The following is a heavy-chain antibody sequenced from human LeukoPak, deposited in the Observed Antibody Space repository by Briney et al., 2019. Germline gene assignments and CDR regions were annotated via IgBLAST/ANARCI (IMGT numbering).Heavy chain of an antibody. Sequence: GGSLRLSCVASGFSFSSYWMAWVRQAPGKGLEWVANIKYDGSLKFYVDSVKGPFTISRDNAKNSLYLEMNSPRADDTAVYFCASSHDSSGNDWGQGTMVTVSS. CDR3: ASSHDSSGND. V-gene: IGHV3-7*01. CDR2: IKYDGSLK. CDR1: GFSFSSYW. D-gene: IGHD3-22*01. J-gene: IGHJ4*02.